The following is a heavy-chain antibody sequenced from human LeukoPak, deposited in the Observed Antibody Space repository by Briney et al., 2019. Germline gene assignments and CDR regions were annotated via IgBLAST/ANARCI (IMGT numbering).Heavy chain of an antibody. J-gene: IGHJ3*02. D-gene: IGHD3/OR15-3a*01. V-gene: IGHV1-46*01. Sequence: GASVKVSCKASGYTFSSYYMHWVRQAPGQGLEWMGIINPSGDSTSYAQKFQGRVTMTRDTSTSPVYMELSSLRSEDTAMYYCARFRTGRAFDIWGQGTMVTVSS. CDR2: INPSGDST. CDR3: ARFRTGRAFDI. CDR1: GYTFSSYY.